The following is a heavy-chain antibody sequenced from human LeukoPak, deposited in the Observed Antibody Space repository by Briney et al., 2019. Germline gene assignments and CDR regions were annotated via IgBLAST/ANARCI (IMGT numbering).Heavy chain of an antibody. V-gene: IGHV3-74*01. J-gene: IGHJ5*02. D-gene: IGHD3-10*01. CDR2: ISGDGSRA. CDR1: GSTFSSSW. Sequence: GGSLRLSCAASGSTFSSSWMHWVRQAPGKGLVWVSRISGDGSRARYADSVKGRFTISRDNAKNTLYLQMNSLRAEDTAVYYCAQKGGFGELSGWFDPWGQGTLVTVSS. CDR3: AQKGGFGELSGWFDP.